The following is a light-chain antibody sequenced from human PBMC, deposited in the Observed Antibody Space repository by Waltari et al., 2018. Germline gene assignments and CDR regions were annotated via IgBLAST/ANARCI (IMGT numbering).Light chain of an antibody. CDR3: QQYDNWLRGT. J-gene: IGKJ5*01. CDR1: QSVNGN. Sequence: TQSPATLSVSPGARVTLSCRASQSVNGNLAWYQQKPGQAPRLLIYGSSIRATDTPARFSGSESETEFTLTINSLQSEDSAVYYCQQYDNWLRGTFGQGTRLEIK. V-gene: IGKV3-15*01. CDR2: GSS.